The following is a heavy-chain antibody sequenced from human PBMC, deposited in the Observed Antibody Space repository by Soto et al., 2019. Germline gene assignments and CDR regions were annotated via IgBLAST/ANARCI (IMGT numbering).Heavy chain of an antibody. Sequence: GASVKVSCKVSGYTLTELSMHWVRQAPGKGLEWMGGFDPEDGETIYAQKFQGRVTMTEDTSTDTAYMELSSLRSEDTAVYYCATSYGSGSYYDPPYFDYWGQGTLVTVSS. V-gene: IGHV1-24*01. CDR2: FDPEDGET. CDR3: ATSYGSGSYYDPPYFDY. D-gene: IGHD3-10*01. J-gene: IGHJ4*02. CDR1: GYTLTELS.